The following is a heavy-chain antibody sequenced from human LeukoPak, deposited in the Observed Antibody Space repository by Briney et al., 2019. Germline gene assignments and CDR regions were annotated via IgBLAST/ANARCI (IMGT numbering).Heavy chain of an antibody. D-gene: IGHD2-2*01. J-gene: IGHJ3*02. Sequence: SETLSLTCTVSGGAIRSQYWSWIRQPPGKGPEWIGYIYYTGNSNYNPSLKSRVTISVDTSKNQFSLKLSSMTAADTAVYYCARVLFDIVVVPTDIHDALDIWGQGTLVTASS. CDR2: IYYTGNS. CDR1: GGAIRSQY. V-gene: IGHV4-59*11. CDR3: ARVLFDIVVVPTDIHDALDI.